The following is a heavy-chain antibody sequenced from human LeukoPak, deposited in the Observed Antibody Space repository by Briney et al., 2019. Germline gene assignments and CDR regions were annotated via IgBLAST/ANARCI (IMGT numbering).Heavy chain of an antibody. CDR1: GGSISSYY. D-gene: IGHD4-23*01. CDR3: ARLGGKHYYYYYYMDV. CDR2: IYYSGST. Sequence: SETLSLTCTVSGGSISSYYWSWIRQPPRQGLEWIGFIYYSGSTNYNPSLKSRVTISVDTSKNQFSLKLSSVTAADTAVYYCARLGGKHYYYYYYMDVWGKGTTVTVSS. J-gene: IGHJ6*03. V-gene: IGHV4-59*01.